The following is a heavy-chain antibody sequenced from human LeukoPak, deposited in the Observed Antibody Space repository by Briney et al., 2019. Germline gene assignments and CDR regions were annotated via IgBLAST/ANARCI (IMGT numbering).Heavy chain of an antibody. V-gene: IGHV4-39*07. J-gene: IGHJ4*02. Sequence: PSETLSLTCTVSGGSISSSSYYWGWIRQPPGKGLEWIGSIYYSGSTYYNPSLKSRVTISVDTSKNQFSLKLSSVTAADTAVYYCARLRSRGARVHPFDYWGQGTLVTVSS. CDR1: GGSISSSSYY. CDR2: IYYSGST. D-gene: IGHD5-24*01. CDR3: ARLRSRGARVHPFDY.